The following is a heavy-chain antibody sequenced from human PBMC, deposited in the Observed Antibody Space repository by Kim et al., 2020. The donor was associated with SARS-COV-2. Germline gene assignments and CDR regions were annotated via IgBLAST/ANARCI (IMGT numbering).Heavy chain of an antibody. J-gene: IGHJ6*02. V-gene: IGHV3-30-3*01. CDR2: ISYDGSNK. Sequence: GGSLRLSCAASGFTFSSYAMHWVRQAPGKGLEWVAVISYDGSNKYYADSVKGRFTISRDNSKNTLYPQMNSLRAEDTAVYYCARSDTKSAVSIVATPLDYYYYGMDVWGQGTTVTVSS. CDR1: GFTFSSYA. CDR3: ARSDTKSAVSIVATPLDYYYYGMDV. D-gene: IGHD5-12*01.